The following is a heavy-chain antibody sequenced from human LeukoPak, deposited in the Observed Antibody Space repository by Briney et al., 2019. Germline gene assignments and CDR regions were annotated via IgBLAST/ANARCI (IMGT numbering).Heavy chain of an antibody. CDR1: GFFFNNYG. CDR3: AKGSSGYFFDL. D-gene: IGHD3-22*01. V-gene: IGHV3-23*01. Sequence: PGGSLRLSCAASGFFFNNYGQVWVRQAPGKGLEWVSAISNDGGGTTYADFVKGRFSVSRDNSKNALFLQMNSLRAEDTALYYCAKGSSGYFFDLWGQGTLVTVSS. J-gene: IGHJ4*02. CDR2: ISNDGGGT.